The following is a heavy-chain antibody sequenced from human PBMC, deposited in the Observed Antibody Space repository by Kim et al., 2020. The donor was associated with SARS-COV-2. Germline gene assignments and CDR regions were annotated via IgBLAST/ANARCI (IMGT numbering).Heavy chain of an antibody. CDR1: GFTFSGSA. CDR3: TRLLWFGEYHDAFDI. D-gene: IGHD3-10*01. CDR2: IRSKANSYAT. J-gene: IGHJ3*02. V-gene: IGHV3-73*01. Sequence: GGSLRLSCAASGFTFSGSAMHWVRQASGKGLEWVGRIRSKANSYATAYAASVKGRFTISRDDSKNTAYLQMNSLKTEDTAVYYCTRLLWFGEYHDAFDIWGQGTMVTVSS.